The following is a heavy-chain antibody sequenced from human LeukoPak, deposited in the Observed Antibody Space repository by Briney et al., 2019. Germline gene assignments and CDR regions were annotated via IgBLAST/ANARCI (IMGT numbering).Heavy chain of an antibody. CDR3: ARASYSYDINGWVPFDY. V-gene: IGHV4-59*10. CDR2: IYTSGST. CDR1: GGSFSGYY. Sequence: SETLSLTCAVYGGSFSGYYWSWIRQPAGKGLEWIGRIYTSGSTNYNPSLKSRVTISGDTSKNQFSLRLSSVTAADTAVYYCARASYSYDINGWVPFDYWGQGTLVTVSS. J-gene: IGHJ4*02. D-gene: IGHD3-22*01.